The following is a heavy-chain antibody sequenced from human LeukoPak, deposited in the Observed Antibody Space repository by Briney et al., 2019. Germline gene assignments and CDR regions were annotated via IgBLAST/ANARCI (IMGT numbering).Heavy chain of an antibody. D-gene: IGHD3-3*01. V-gene: IGHV1-18*01. J-gene: IGHJ4*02. Sequence: ASVKVSCKASGYTFTSSGITWVRQAPGQGLEWMGWISAYNGNTNYAQKFQGRVTMTTDTSTSTAYMELRSLRSDDTAVYYCARDNLVDYDFWSGYRVSYFDYWGQGTLVTVSS. CDR1: GYTFTSSG. CDR2: ISAYNGNT. CDR3: ARDNLVDYDFWSGYRVSYFDY.